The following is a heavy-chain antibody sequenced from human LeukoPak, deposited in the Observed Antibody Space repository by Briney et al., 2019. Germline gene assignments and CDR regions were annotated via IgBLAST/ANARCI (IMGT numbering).Heavy chain of an antibody. V-gene: IGHV3-23*01. CDR1: GFTFSTYA. CDR2: ISGSRGVT. D-gene: IGHD1-26*01. Sequence: GGSLRLSCADSGFTFSTYAMSWVRQAPGKGLEWVSTISGSRGVTKFADSVKGRFTISRDNAKNSLYLQMNSLRAEDTALYYCVRDRQWDLDYWGQGTLVTVSS. CDR3: VRDRQWDLDY. J-gene: IGHJ4*02.